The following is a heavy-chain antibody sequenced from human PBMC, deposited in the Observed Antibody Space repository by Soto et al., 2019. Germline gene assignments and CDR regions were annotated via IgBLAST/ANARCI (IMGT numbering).Heavy chain of an antibody. CDR3: ARPNSVNFYDFDI. V-gene: IGHV2-5*02. CDR2: IYWDNDE. D-gene: IGHD1-26*01. J-gene: IGHJ4*02. Sequence: QITLKESGPPLVKPTQTLTLTCTFSGFSLSTSGVGVGWIRQPPGKALEWLALIYWDNDERYNPSLKSRLTISKDTFKNQVVLRMTNMDPVDTATYYCARPNSVNFYDFDIWGQGTLVAVAS. CDR1: GFSLSTSGVG.